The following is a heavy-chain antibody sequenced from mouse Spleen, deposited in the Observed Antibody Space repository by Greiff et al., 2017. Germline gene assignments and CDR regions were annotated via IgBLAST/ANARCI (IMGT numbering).Heavy chain of an antibody. Sequence: EVQLVESGGGLVKLGGSLKLSCAASGFTFSSYAMSWVRQTPEKRLEWVATISSGGGNTYYPDSVKGRFTISRDNAKNTLYLQMSSLKSEDTAMYYCARQGLYYDNYFDYWGQGTTLTVSS. CDR2: ISSGGGNT. CDR3: ARQGLYYDNYFDY. D-gene: IGHD2-4*01. CDR1: GFTFSSYA. J-gene: IGHJ2*01. V-gene: IGHV5-9-3*01.